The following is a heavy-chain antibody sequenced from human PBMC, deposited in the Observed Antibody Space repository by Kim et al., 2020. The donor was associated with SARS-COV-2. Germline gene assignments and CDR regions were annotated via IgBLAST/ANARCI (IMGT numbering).Heavy chain of an antibody. D-gene: IGHD3-10*01. Sequence: SETLSLTCVVYNGSLTDYYWNWIRQTPDKGLEWIGEVRHSRGSNYNPSLQSRLTISVDLSNKQVSLKMTSVTAADTGVYYCARGDYGSETSDIMYHFDSWAQGTLVTVSS. CDR2: VRHSRGS. CDR3: ARGDYGSETSDIMYHFDS. V-gene: IGHV4-34*01. J-gene: IGHJ4*02. CDR1: NGSLTDYY.